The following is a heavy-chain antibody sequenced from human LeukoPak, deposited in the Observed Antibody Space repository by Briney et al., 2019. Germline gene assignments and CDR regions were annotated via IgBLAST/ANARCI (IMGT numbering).Heavy chain of an antibody. CDR2: TNGDGSTS. CDR1: GFTLSSYW. Sequence: GGSLRLSCAASGFTLSSYWMHRVRQAPGKGLVWVSRTNGDGSTSNYADSVKGRFTISRDNAKNTLYLQMNSLRAEDTAVYYCARASNRNSINFDYWGQGTLVTVSS. CDR3: ARASNRNSINFDY. J-gene: IGHJ4*02. D-gene: IGHD1-1*01. V-gene: IGHV3-74*01.